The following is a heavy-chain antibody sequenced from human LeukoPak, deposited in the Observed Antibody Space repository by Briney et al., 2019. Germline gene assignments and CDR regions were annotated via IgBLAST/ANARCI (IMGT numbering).Heavy chain of an antibody. CDR2: INYSGST. J-gene: IGHJ4*02. Sequence: PSETLSLTCAVYGGSFSGYHWSWIRQPPGKGLEWIGEINYSGSTNYNPSLKSRVTISVDTSMNQFSLKLKSVTAADTAVYYCARRSVDTAMVDFDYWGQGPLVTVSS. CDR1: GGSFSGYH. D-gene: IGHD5-18*01. CDR3: ARRSVDTAMVDFDY. V-gene: IGHV4-34*01.